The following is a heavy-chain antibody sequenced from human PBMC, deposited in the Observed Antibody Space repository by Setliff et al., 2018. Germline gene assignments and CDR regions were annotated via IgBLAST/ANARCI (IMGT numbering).Heavy chain of an antibody. CDR3: ARVRVVQGYYEFDY. V-gene: IGHV4-39*07. D-gene: IGHD3-16*01. CDR2: IYYNGNT. J-gene: IGHJ4*02. CDR1: GDSISSSTYH. Sequence: SETLSLTCTVSGDSISSSTYHWGWIRQSPGKGLEWSGNIYYNGNTNKNPSLKSRVTISVDTSRDQFSLRLSSVTAADTAMYYCARVRVVQGYYEFDYWGQGTLVTVSS.